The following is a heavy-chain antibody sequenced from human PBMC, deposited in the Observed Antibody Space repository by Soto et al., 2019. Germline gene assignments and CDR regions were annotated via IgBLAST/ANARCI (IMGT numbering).Heavy chain of an antibody. V-gene: IGHV4-59*08. CDR3: ARRTYYYGSGNHYYMDV. J-gene: IGHJ6*03. CDR1: GGSISSYY. D-gene: IGHD3-10*01. CDR2: IYYSGST. Sequence: SETLSLTCTVSGGSISSYYWSWIRQPPGKGLEWIGYIYYSGSTNYNPSLKSRVTISVDTSKNQFSLKLSSVTAADTAVYYCARRTYYYGSGNHYYMDVWGKGTTVTVSS.